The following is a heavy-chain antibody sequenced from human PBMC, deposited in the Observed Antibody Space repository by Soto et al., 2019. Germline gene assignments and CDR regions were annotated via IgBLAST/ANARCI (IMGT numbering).Heavy chain of an antibody. J-gene: IGHJ4*01. D-gene: IGHD3-22*01. CDR2: IYYSGST. V-gene: IGHV4-31*03. Sequence: PSETLSLTCTVSGGSISSGGYYWSWIRQHPGKGLEWIGYIYYSGSTYYNPSLKSRVTISVDTSNNQFSLKLSSVTAADTAVYYCARPCGNYYESCGYYLHDVWAQGTLVTV. CDR1: GGSISSGGYY. CDR3: ARPCGNYYESCGYYLHDV.